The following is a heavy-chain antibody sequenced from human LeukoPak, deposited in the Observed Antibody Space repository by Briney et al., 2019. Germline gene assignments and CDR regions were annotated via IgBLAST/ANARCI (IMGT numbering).Heavy chain of an antibody. CDR3: ARVAVIRGVIDY. D-gene: IGHD3-10*01. Sequence: SQTLSLTCAVSGGSLSSGDNCWNWLRQPPGKGLEWIGYIYHSGSTYYNPSLRSRVTISIDTSKNQFSLRLNSVTAADTAVYYCARVAVIRGVIDYWGQGTLVTVSS. CDR2: IYHSGST. CDR1: GGSLSSGDNC. J-gene: IGHJ4*02. V-gene: IGHV4-30-4*01.